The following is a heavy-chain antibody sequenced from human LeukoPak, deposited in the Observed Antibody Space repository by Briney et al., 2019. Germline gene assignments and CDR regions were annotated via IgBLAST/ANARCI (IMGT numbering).Heavy chain of an antibody. J-gene: IGHJ3*02. D-gene: IGHD1-26*01. V-gene: IGHV1-69*13. CDR2: ILPIFGTA. CDR3: ARGTHIVGARDAFDI. Sequence: SVKVSCKASGGTFSSYAISWVRQAPGQGLEWMGGILPIFGTANYAQKFQGRVTITADESTSTAYMELGSLRSEDTAVYYCARGTHIVGARDAFDIWGQGTMVTVSS. CDR1: GGTFSSYA.